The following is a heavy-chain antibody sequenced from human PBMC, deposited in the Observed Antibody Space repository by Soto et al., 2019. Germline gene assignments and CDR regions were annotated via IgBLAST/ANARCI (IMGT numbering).Heavy chain of an antibody. Sequence: GGSLRLSCAASGFTFSSYEMNWVRQAPGKGLEWVSYISSSGSTIYYADSVKGRFTISRDNAKNSLYLQMNSLRAEDTAVYYCARVGCSSNSCYKGRYYGMDVWGQGTTVTVSS. CDR3: ARVGCSSNSCYKGRYYGMDV. CDR1: GFTFSSYE. CDR2: ISSSGSTI. D-gene: IGHD2-2*02. J-gene: IGHJ6*02. V-gene: IGHV3-48*03.